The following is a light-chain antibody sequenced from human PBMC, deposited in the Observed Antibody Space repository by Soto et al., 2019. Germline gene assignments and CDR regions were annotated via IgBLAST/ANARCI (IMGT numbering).Light chain of an antibody. CDR2: GVS. CDR3: HQYGISPPT. J-gene: IGKJ1*01. V-gene: IGKV3-20*01. Sequence: EVVLTQSPGTLSLSPGERATLSCRASQSVSGSDLAWYQQKPGQAPRLLISGVSNRATGTPDRFSGSWSGTDFTLTISSLEPEDFAVFYCHQYGISPPTFGPGTKVEI. CDR1: QSVSGSD.